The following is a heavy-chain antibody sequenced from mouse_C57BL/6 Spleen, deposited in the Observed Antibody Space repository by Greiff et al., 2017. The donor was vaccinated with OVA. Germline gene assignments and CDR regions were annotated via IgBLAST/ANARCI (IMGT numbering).Heavy chain of an antibody. CDR1: GYSITSGYD. Sequence: EVMLVESGPGMVKPSQSLSLTCTVTGYSITSGYDWHWIRHFPGNKLEWMGYISYSGSTNYNPSLKSRTSITHDTSKNHFFLKLNSVTTEDTATYYCARFTTVVGNWYFDVWGTGTTVTVSS. V-gene: IGHV3-1*01. J-gene: IGHJ1*03. CDR3: ARFTTVVGNWYFDV. CDR2: ISYSGST. D-gene: IGHD1-1*01.